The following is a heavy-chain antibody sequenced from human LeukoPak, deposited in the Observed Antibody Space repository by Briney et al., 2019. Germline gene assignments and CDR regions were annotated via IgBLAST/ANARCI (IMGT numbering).Heavy chain of an antibody. V-gene: IGHV1-8*01. Sequence: ASVKVSCKASGYTFTSYDINWVRQATGQGLEWMGWMNPNSGNTGYAQKFQGRVTMTRNTSICTAYMELSSLRSEDTAVYYCARPNSVLRFLEWPKGGYYYYYYMDVWGKGTTVTVSS. CDR3: ARPNSVLRFLEWPKGGYYYYYYMDV. CDR1: GYTFTSYD. CDR2: MNPNSGNT. J-gene: IGHJ6*03. D-gene: IGHD3-3*01.